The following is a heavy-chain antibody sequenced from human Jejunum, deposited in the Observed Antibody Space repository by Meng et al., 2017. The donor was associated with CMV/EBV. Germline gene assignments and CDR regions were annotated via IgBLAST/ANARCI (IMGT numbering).Heavy chain of an antibody. J-gene: IGHJ6*02. Sequence: CTASRFALSSYSMSWVRQAPGEGLEWVSYITSSSSNIFYADSVRGRFTISRDNANNSLYLQMNNLRADDTALYCCARDPVLSGLDVWGQGATVTVSS. CDR2: ITSSSSNI. CDR3: ARDPVLSGLDV. CDR1: RFALSSYS. V-gene: IGHV3-48*04.